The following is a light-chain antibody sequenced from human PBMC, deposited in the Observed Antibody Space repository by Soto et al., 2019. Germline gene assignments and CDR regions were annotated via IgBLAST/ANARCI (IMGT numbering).Light chain of an antibody. CDR1: QSFGGSY. CDR3: QQYGRSRT. CDR2: GAS. Sequence: EIALTQSPGTLSLSPGERASLSCRASQSFGGSYLAWYQQKPGQAPRLLIYGASTRATGIPDRFSGSGSGTDFTLTVSRLEPEDFAVYYCQQYGRSRTFGQGTKVEIK. V-gene: IGKV3-20*01. J-gene: IGKJ1*01.